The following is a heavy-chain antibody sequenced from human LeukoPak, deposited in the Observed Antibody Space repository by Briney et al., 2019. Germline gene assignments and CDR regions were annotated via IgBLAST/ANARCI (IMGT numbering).Heavy chain of an antibody. Sequence: PSETLSLTCTVSGGSISSYYWSWIRQPPGKGLEWIGYIYYSGSTNYNPSLKSRVTISVDTSKNQFSLKLSSVTAADTAVYYCARPGHLTRGFDYWGQGTLVTVSS. D-gene: IGHD3-9*01. V-gene: IGHV4-59*08. CDR3: ARPGHLTRGFDY. CDR1: GGSISSYY. J-gene: IGHJ4*02. CDR2: IYYSGST.